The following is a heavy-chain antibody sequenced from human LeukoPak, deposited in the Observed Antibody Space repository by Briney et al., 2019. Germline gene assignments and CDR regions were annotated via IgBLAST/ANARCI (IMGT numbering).Heavy chain of an antibody. J-gene: IGHJ4*02. CDR1: GYTFTSYA. CDR2: INAGNGNT. V-gene: IGHV1-3*01. D-gene: IGHD3-10*01. CDR3: ARGVSYYGSGSYEDY. Sequence: ASVKVSCKASGYTFTSYAMHWVRQAPGQRLEWMGWINAGNGNTKYSQKFQGRVTITRDTSTSTAYMELRSLRSDDTAVYYCARGVSYYGSGSYEDYWGQGTLVTVSS.